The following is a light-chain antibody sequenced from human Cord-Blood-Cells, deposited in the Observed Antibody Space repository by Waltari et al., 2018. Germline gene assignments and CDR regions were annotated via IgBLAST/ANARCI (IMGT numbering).Light chain of an antibody. V-gene: IGKV3-11*01. J-gene: IGKJ4*01. CDR1: QRVSSY. CDR3: QQRSNWPPALT. CDR2: DAS. Sequence: EIVLTQTPATLSVSPGERATLSCRASQRVSSYLAWYQHKPGQGPRLLIYDASNRATGIPARFSGSGSGTDFTLTISSLEPEDFAVYYCQQRSNWPPALTFGGGTKVEIK.